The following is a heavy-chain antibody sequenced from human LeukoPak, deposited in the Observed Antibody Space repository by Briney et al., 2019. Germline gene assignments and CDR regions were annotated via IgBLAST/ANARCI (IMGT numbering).Heavy chain of an antibody. CDR3: ARANRRWDFDY. V-gene: IGHV1-2*06. Sequence: ASVKVSCKASGYTFTGYYMHWVRQAPGQGLEWMGRISPSSGGTNYAQKFQGRVTMTRDTSISTAYMELSRLRSDDTAVYYCARANRRWDFDYWGQGTLVTVSS. D-gene: IGHD1-14*01. CDR1: GYTFTGYY. CDR2: ISPSSGGT. J-gene: IGHJ4*02.